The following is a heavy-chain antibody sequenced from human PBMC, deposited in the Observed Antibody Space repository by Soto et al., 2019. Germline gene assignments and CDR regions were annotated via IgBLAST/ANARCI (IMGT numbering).Heavy chain of an antibody. J-gene: IGHJ4*02. Sequence: PVGSLRLSCAASGFAFSSYTMSWVRHTPGKGLEWVSSISASGGSTYYGDSLKGRFTISRDNSKNTLNLHIKSLGVEDSAVYYCATDRGGFARGWEYYDFWGQGTQVSVSS. V-gene: IGHV3-23*01. CDR3: ATDRGGFARGWEYYDF. CDR1: GFAFSSYT. CDR2: ISASGGST. D-gene: IGHD6-19*01.